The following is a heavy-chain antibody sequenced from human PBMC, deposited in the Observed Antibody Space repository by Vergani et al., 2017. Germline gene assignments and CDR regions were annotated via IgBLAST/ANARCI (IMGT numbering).Heavy chain of an antibody. CDR2: ISSSSSYI. CDR3: AVARYWDRLVGATNDAFDI. J-gene: IGHJ3*02. V-gene: IGHV3-21*01. D-gene: IGHD1-26*01. CDR1: GFTFSSYS. Sequence: EVQLVESGGGLVKPGGSLRLSCAASGFTFSSYSMNWVRQAPGKGLEWVSSISSSSSYIYYADSVKGRFTISRDNAKNSLYLQMNSLRAEDTAVYYCAVARYWDRLVGATNDAFDIWGQGTMVTVSS.